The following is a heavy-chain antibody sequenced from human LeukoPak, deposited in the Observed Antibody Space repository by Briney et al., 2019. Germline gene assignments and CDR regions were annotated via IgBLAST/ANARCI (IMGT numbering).Heavy chain of an antibody. CDR2: ISSSSSYI. V-gene: IGHV3-21*05. Sequence: GGSLGLSCAASGFTFSSYEMNWVRQAPGKGLEWVSYISSSSSYIYYADSVKGRFTISRDNAKNSLYLQMNSLRAEDTAVYYCARAPGYSGYSYYYYYMDVWGKGTTVTVSS. CDR1: GFTFSSYE. CDR3: ARAPGYSGYSYYYYYMDV. J-gene: IGHJ6*03. D-gene: IGHD5-12*01.